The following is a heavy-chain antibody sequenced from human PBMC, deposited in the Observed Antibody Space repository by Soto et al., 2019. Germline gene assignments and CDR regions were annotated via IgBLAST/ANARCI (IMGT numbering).Heavy chain of an antibody. V-gene: IGHV1-3*01. Sequence: ASVKVSCKASGDTFTTYPMHWVRQAGQSLEWMGWINAGNDDTKYSQKFQGRVTITRDTSASTDFMELSSLRSEDTAVYYCARDVGPEKAYYNSRPGPWGQGTLVTVSS. J-gene: IGHJ5*02. D-gene: IGHD2-21*01. CDR1: GDTFTTYP. CDR3: ARDVGPEKAYYNSRPGP. CDR2: INAGNDDT.